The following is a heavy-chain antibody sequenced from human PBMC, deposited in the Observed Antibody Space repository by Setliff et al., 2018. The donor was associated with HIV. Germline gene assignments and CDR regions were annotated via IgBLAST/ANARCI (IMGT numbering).Heavy chain of an antibody. CDR1: QNSFSDDY. Sequence: GASVKVSCKASQNSFSDDYMNWVRQAPGQRPEWMGWIRLPRGSTKYAQKFQGRVSLTWDTSISTGYMELRRLRSDDTAIYYCVTSPGSFLAQDATEAGDAWGQGSLVTVSS. V-gene: IGHV1-2*02. CDR3: VTSPGSFLAQDATEAGDA. D-gene: IGHD6-13*01. CDR2: IRLPRGST. J-gene: IGHJ5*02.